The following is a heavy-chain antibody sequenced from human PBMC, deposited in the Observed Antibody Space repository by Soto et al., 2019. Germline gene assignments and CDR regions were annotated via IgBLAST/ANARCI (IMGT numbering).Heavy chain of an antibody. Sequence: EVQLVESGGGLVQPGGSLRLSCAASGFTLSDHYLDWVRQAPGKGLEWVGRSRDKAKSFTTDYAASVKGRFTISRDYSKNSLYLQINSLKSEDTAVYYFTRASTPDSKVYDYRGQGLLVTVSS. CDR2: SRDKAKSFTT. V-gene: IGHV3-72*01. CDR3: TRASTPDSKVYDY. D-gene: IGHD2-2*01. J-gene: IGHJ4*02. CDR1: GFTLSDHY.